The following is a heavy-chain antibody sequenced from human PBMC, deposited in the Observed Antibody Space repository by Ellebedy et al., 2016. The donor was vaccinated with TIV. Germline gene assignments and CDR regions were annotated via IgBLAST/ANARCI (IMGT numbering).Heavy chain of an antibody. J-gene: IGHJ4*02. D-gene: IGHD6-13*01. CDR2: MNPNSGNT. Sequence: ASVKVSXXASGYTFTGYYMHWVRQAPGQGLEWMGWMNPNSGNTGYAQKFQGRVTMTRNTSISTAYMELSSLRSEDTAVYYCAREGAAGTVDYWGQGTLVTVSS. CDR1: GYTFTGYY. CDR3: AREGAAGTVDY. V-gene: IGHV1-8*02.